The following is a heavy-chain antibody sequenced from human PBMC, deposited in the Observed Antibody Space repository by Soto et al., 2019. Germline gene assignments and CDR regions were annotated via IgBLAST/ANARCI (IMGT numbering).Heavy chain of an antibody. CDR3: ARHGDVDIVATIFRLAYYGMDV. CDR1: GYSFTSYW. CDR2: IDPSDSYT. Sequence: PGESLKISCKGSGYSFTSYWISWVRQMPGKGLEWMGRIDPSDSYTNYSPSFQGHVTISADKSISTAYLQWSSLKASDTAMYYCARHGDVDIVATIFRLAYYGMDVWGQGTTVTVSS. V-gene: IGHV5-10-1*01. J-gene: IGHJ6*02. D-gene: IGHD5-12*01.